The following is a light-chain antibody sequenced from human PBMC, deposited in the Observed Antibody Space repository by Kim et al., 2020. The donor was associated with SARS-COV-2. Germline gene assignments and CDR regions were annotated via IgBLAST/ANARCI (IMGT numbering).Light chain of an antibody. Sequence: ASVGDRVTITCRASQRISSWLAWYQQKPGKAPILLIYDASSLESGVPSRFSGSGSGTEFTLTITSLQPDDVATYYCLQYNTYSRDFGQGTKVDIK. CDR1: QRISSW. CDR2: DAS. J-gene: IGKJ1*01. V-gene: IGKV1-5*01. CDR3: LQYNTYSRD.